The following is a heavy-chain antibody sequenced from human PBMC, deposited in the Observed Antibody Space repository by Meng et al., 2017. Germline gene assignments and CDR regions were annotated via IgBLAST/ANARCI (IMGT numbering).Heavy chain of an antibody. J-gene: IGHJ1*01. CDR2: IFHTGNT. Sequence: QMQLQESGPGLVKPSGTLSPTCAGSGGSFSSGNWWGWVRQPPGKGLEWIGEIFHTGNTNYNPSLQSRVSLSIDKSKSQFSLKMISVTAADTAIYYCVNYCSGGKCRPNEKTQHWGQGTLVTVSS. CDR3: VNYCSGGKCRPNEKTQH. D-gene: IGHD2-15*01. V-gene: IGHV4-4*02. CDR1: GGSFSSGNW.